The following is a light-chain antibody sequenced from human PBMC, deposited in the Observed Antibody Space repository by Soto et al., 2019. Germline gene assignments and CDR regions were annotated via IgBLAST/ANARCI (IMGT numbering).Light chain of an antibody. CDR1: NSNIGSYS. Sequence: QSVLTQPPSVSAAPGQRVTISCSGSNSNIGSYSVSWYQQFPGAAPRPLIYDNDKRPSEIPDRFSGSKSGTSATLDITGLQTGDEADYYCGTWDNSLGAAWVFGGGTKLTVL. CDR2: DND. CDR3: GTWDNSLGAAWV. V-gene: IGLV1-51*01. J-gene: IGLJ3*02.